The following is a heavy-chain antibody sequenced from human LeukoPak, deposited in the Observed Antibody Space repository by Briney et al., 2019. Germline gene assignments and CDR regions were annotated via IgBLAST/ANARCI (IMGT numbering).Heavy chain of an antibody. CDR1: GFTFSRNW. Sequence: GRSLRLSCAASGFTFSRNWMSWVRQAPGKRLEWVANINQDGSEKYYVDSVKGRFTISRDNAKNSLFLQMNSLRAEDTAVYYCARVGSGNFLGAFDIWGQGTMVTVSS. D-gene: IGHD1-26*01. J-gene: IGHJ3*02. CDR2: INQDGSEK. CDR3: ARVGSGNFLGAFDI. V-gene: IGHV3-7*03.